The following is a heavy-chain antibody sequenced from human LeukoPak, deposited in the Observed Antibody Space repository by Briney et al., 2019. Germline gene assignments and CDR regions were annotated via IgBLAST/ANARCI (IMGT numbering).Heavy chain of an antibody. CDR3: ARDLRTVTMIALGLDV. D-gene: IGHD3-22*01. CDR1: GFTVSSIH. Sequence: GGSLRLSCAASGFTVSSIHMSWVRQAPGKGLEWVSVIYSGGSTYYADSVKGRFTVSRDNSNDTLYLQMSRLRAEDTAVYYCARDLRTVTMIALGLDVWGQGTTVTVSS. V-gene: IGHV3-53*01. CDR2: IYSGGST. J-gene: IGHJ6*02.